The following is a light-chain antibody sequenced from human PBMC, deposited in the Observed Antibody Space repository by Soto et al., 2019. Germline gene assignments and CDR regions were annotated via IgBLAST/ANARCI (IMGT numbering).Light chain of an antibody. CDR1: SSDIGGYNC. CDR3: SSYTSDGTLV. Sequence: QSVLTQPASVSGSPGQSITISCTGTSSDIGGYNCVSWYQQYPGKAPELMIFEVSNRPSGVSNRFSGSKSGNTASLAISGLQAEDETDYYCSSYTSDGTLVFGTGTKV. CDR2: EVS. J-gene: IGLJ1*01. V-gene: IGLV2-14*01.